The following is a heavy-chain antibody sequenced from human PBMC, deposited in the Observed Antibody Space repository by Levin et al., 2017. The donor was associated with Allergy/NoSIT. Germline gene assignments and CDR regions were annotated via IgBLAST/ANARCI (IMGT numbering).Heavy chain of an antibody. J-gene: IGHJ4*02. CDR3: AKEGLALIDY. V-gene: IGHV3-30*18. CDR2: ISYDGSNK. CDR1: GFTFSSYG. Sequence: GGSLRLSCAASGFTFSSYGMHWVRQAPGKGLEWVAVISYDGSNKYYADSVKGRFTISRDNSKNTLYLQMNSLRAEDTAVYYCAKEGLALIDYWGQGTLVTVSS. D-gene: IGHD3/OR15-3a*01.